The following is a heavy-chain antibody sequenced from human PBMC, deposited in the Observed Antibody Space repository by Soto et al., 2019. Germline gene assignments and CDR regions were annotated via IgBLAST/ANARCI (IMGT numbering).Heavy chain of an antibody. D-gene: IGHD3-22*01. CDR1: GGSISSGDYY. Sequence: SETLSLTCTVSGGSISSGDYYWSWIRQPPGKGLEWIGYIYYSGSTYYNPSLKSRVTISVDTSKNQFSLKLSSVTAADTAVYYCARDLLENYYDSSGHWFDPWGQGTLVTVSS. J-gene: IGHJ5*02. CDR3: ARDLLENYYDSSGHWFDP. CDR2: IYYSGST. V-gene: IGHV4-30-4*01.